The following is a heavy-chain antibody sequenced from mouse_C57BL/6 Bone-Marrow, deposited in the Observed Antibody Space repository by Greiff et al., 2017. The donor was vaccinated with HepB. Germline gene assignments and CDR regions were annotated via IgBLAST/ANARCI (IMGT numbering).Heavy chain of an antibody. CDR1: GYSITSGYF. CDR2: ISYDGSN. Sequence: EVKLMESGPGLVKPSQSLSLTCSVTGYSITSGYFWYLIRQFPGNKLEWMGNISYDGSNNYNPSLKNRISITRDKSKNQFFLKLNSVTTEDTATYYCARDSVVTTDYWGQGTTLTVSS. J-gene: IGHJ2*01. V-gene: IGHV3-6*01. D-gene: IGHD2-2*01. CDR3: ARDSVVTTDY.